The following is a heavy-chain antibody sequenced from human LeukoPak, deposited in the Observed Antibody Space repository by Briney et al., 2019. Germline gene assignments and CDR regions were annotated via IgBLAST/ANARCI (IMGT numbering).Heavy chain of an antibody. J-gene: IGHJ4*02. CDR1: GGTFSSYA. Sequence: SVKVSCKASGGTFSSYAISWVRQAPGQGLEWMGGIIPIFGTANYAQKFQGRVTITADESTSTAYMELSSLRSEDTAVYYCARVIVVVPAAIQEYYFDYWGQGTVVTVSS. CDR2: IIPIFGTA. V-gene: IGHV1-69*01. CDR3: ARVIVVVPAAIQEYYFDY. D-gene: IGHD2-2*01.